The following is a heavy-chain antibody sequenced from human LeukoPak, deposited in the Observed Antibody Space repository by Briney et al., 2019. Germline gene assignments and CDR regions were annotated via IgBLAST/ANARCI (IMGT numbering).Heavy chain of an antibody. CDR3: AKDWSYDFWSGYLGY. Sequence: GGSLRLSCAASGFTVSSNYMSWVRQAPGKGLEWVSVIYSGGSTYYADAVKGRFTISRDNSKNTLYLQMNSLRAEDTAVYYCAKDWSYDFWSGYLGYWGQGTLVTVSS. CDR2: IYSGGST. J-gene: IGHJ4*02. D-gene: IGHD3-3*01. V-gene: IGHV3-53*01. CDR1: GFTVSSNY.